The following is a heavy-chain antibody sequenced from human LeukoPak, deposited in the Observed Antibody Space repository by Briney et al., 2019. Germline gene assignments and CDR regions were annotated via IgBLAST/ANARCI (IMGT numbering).Heavy chain of an antibody. D-gene: IGHD5-24*01. CDR3: ARGSRDFDP. CDR2: IYHSGNT. Sequence: SETLPLTCTVSDASISSYYWSWIRKPPGKGLEWIGYIYHSGNTNYNPSLKSRVTLSVDTSENQFSLKLSSVTAADTAVYYCARGSRDFDPWGQGTLLTVSS. V-gene: IGHV4-59*01. CDR1: DASISSYY. J-gene: IGHJ5*02.